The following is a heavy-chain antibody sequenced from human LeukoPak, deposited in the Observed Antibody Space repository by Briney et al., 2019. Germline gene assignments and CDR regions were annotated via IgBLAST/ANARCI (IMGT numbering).Heavy chain of an antibody. CDR2: IYTSGST. Sequence: SETLSLTCAVYGGSFSGYYWSWIRQPAGKGLEWIGRIYTSGSTNYNPSLKSRVTISVDASKNQFSLKLSSVTAADTAVYYCARMSIGSYYGYWGQGTLVTVSS. V-gene: IGHV4-59*10. D-gene: IGHD1-26*01. J-gene: IGHJ4*02. CDR3: ARMSIGSYYGY. CDR1: GGSFSGYY.